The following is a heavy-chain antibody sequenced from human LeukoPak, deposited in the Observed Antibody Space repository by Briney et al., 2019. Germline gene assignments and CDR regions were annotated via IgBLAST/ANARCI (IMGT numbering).Heavy chain of an antibody. CDR1: GFAFSTDA. Sequence: PGESLRLSCVASGFAFSTDAMHWVRQAPGKGLEWASGISPSGGRTYYAGSVKGRFTISRDNSKNTLYLQMNSLRADDTAVYFCAKASTVLKPIDYWGQGSLVTVSS. CDR2: ISPSGGRT. V-gene: IGHV3-23*01. D-gene: IGHD1-14*01. J-gene: IGHJ4*02. CDR3: AKASTVLKPIDY.